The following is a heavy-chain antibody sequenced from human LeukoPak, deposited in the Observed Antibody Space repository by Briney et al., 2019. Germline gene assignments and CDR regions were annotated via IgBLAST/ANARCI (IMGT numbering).Heavy chain of an antibody. J-gene: IGHJ4*02. Sequence: GGSLTLSCAASGFTVITNDMTWVRQAPGKGLEWVSVLYSDGNTKYADSVQGRFTISRDNSKNTLYLEMNSLSPDDTAVYYCARGVEPLAANTLAYWGQETLVSVSS. D-gene: IGHD1-14*01. CDR2: LYSDGNT. CDR1: GFTVITND. V-gene: IGHV3-53*01. CDR3: ARGVEPLAANTLAY.